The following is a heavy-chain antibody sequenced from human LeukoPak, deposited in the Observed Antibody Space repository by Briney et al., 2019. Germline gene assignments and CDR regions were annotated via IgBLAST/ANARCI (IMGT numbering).Heavy chain of an antibody. D-gene: IGHD5-18*01. J-gene: IGHJ4*02. V-gene: IGHV4-39*07. CDR2: IYNSGST. CDR1: GGSISSSSYY. Sequence: PSETLSLTCTVSGGSISSSSYYWGWIRQPPGKGLEWIGTIYNSGSTYYNASLESRVTISVDTSKNQFSLKLSSVTAADTAVYYCARGLQLWLRYFDYWGQGTLVTVSS. CDR3: ARGLQLWLRYFDY.